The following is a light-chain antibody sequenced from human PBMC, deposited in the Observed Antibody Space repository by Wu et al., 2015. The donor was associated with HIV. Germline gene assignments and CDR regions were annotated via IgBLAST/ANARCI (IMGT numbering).Light chain of an antibody. CDR3: QQSYITLRT. Sequence: DIQMTQSPSSLSASVGDRVTITCRASQSISTYLNWYQQKPGKAPKLLIYAASSLQSGVPSRFSGSGSGTDFTLTISSLQPEDFATYYCQQSYITLRTFGLGDQAGDQT. CDR1: QSISTY. J-gene: IGKJ2*01. V-gene: IGKV1-39*01. CDR2: AAS.